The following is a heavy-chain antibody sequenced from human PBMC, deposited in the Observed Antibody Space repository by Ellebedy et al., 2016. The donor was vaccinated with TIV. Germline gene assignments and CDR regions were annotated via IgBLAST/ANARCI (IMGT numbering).Heavy chain of an antibody. D-gene: IGHD6-13*01. CDR2: IYYSGST. J-gene: IGHJ3*02. V-gene: IGHV4-59*12. CDR3: ARGLSSTDRDAFDI. CDR1: GGSISSYY. Sequence: SETLSLXXTVSGGSISSYYWSWIRQPPGKGLEWIGYIYYSGSTNYNPSLKSRVTISVDTSKNQFSLKLSSVTAADTAVYYCARGLSSTDRDAFDIWGQGTMVTVSS.